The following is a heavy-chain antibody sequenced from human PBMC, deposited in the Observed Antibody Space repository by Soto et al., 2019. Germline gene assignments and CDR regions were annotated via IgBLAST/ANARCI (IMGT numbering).Heavy chain of an antibody. CDR3: ARGEDYVWGSYNY. CDR2: MNPNSGNT. V-gene: IGHV1-8*01. Sequence: VKVSCKASGYTFTSYDINWVRQATGQGLEWMGWMNPNSGNTGYAQKFQGRVTMTRNTSISTAYMELSSLRSEDTAVYYCARGEDYVWGSYNYWGQGTLVTVSS. D-gene: IGHD3-16*01. CDR1: GYTFTSYD. J-gene: IGHJ4*02.